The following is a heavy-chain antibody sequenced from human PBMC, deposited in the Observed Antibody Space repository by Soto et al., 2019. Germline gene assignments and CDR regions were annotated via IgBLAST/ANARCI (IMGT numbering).Heavy chain of an antibody. CDR2: IWYDGSNK. CDR1: GFTFSSYG. V-gene: IGHV3-33*01. CDR3: ARVSMVRGVIPYYYYGMGV. Sequence: RRLSCAASGFTFSSYGMHWVRQAPGKGLEWVAVIWYDGSNKYYADSVKGRFTISRDNSKNTLYLQMNSLRAEDTAVYYCARVSMVRGVIPYYYYGMGVWGQGTKVTVYS. D-gene: IGHD3-10*01. J-gene: IGHJ6*02.